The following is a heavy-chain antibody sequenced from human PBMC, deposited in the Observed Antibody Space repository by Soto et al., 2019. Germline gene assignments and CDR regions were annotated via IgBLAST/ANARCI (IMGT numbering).Heavy chain of an antibody. CDR3: ARVSLQGSVVD. J-gene: IGHJ4*02. V-gene: IGHV4-59*01. CDR2: IYYTGST. D-gene: IGHD2-15*01. Sequence: WIRQTPGKGLEWIGYIYYTGSTNYNPSLKGRVTMSVDTSREQVSLRLRSVTRADTAVYYCARVSLQGSVVDWGQGTLVTVSS.